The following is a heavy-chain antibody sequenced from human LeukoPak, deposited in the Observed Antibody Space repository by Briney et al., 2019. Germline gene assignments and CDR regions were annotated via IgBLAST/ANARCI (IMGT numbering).Heavy chain of an antibody. V-gene: IGHV3-23*01. CDR2: INHHGHT. Sequence: PGGSLRLSCAASGFTFNHYAMSWVRQAPGKGLEWVSGINHHGHTFHADSVKGRFTISRDNSKNTLYLQMNSLRAEDTAVYYCARDLRTGTTRGAFDIWGQGTMVTVSS. CDR1: GFTFNHYA. CDR3: ARDLRTGTTRGAFDI. D-gene: IGHD1-1*01. J-gene: IGHJ3*02.